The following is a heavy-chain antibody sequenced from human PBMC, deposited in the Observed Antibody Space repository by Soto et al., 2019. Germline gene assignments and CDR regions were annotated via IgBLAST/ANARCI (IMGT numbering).Heavy chain of an antibody. CDR3: ARVARRYNVDTAMVTPYFDY. J-gene: IGHJ4*02. CDR2: INHSGST. V-gene: IGHV4-34*01. CDR1: GGSFSGYY. Sequence: KTWETLSLTCAVYGGSFSGYYWSWICQPPGKGLEWIGEINHSGSTNYNPSLKSRVTISVDTSKNQFSLKLSSVTAADTAVYYCARVARRYNVDTAMVTPYFDYWGQGTLVTVSS. D-gene: IGHD5-18*01.